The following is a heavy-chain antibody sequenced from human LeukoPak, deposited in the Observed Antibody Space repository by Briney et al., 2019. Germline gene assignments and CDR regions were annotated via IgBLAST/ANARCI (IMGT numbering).Heavy chain of an antibody. V-gene: IGHV3-23*01. CDR1: GFTFSSSA. Sequence: GGSLRLSCAASGFTFSSSAMTWVRQAPGKGLEWVSVISGSGDSTFYADSVKGRFTISSDSSKNTVYLQMNSLRAGDTAIYYCAKGMSGSCYSGLHCWGQGTLVTVSS. CDR3: AKGMSGSCYSGLHC. CDR2: ISGSGDST. D-gene: IGHD2-15*01. J-gene: IGHJ4*02.